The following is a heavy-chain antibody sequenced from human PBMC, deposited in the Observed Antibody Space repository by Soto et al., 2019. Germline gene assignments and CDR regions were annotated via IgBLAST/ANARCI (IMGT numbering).Heavy chain of an antibody. CDR1: GGTFSSYA. CDR3: ASDLYDILTGYQDGESYYGMDV. D-gene: IGHD3-9*01. V-gene: IGHV1-69*01. J-gene: IGHJ6*02. Sequence: QVQLVQSGAEAKKPGSSVKVSCKASGGTFSSYAISWVRQAPGQGLEWMGGIIPIFGTANYAQKFQGRVTITADESTSTAYMELSSLRSEDTAVYYCASDLYDILTGYQDGESYYGMDVWGQGTTVTVSS. CDR2: IIPIFGTA.